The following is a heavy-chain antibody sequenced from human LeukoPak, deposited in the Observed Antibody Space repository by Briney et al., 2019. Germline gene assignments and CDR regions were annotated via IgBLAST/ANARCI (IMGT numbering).Heavy chain of an antibody. CDR1: GFTFSDYY. Sequence: GGSLRLSCAASGFTFSDYYMSWIRQAPGKGLEWVSYISSSGSTIHYADSVKGRFTISRDNAKNSLYLQMNSLRAEDTALYYCARGIMTPYYMDVWGKGTTVSVSS. D-gene: IGHD3-16*01. V-gene: IGHV3-11*04. CDR2: ISSSGSTI. J-gene: IGHJ6*03. CDR3: ARGIMTPYYMDV.